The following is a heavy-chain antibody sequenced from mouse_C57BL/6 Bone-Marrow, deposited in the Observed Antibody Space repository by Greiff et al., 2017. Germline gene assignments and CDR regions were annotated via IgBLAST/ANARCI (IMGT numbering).Heavy chain of an antibody. Sequence: QVQLQQPGAELVRPGPSVKLSCKASGYTFTSYWMHWVKQRHGQGLEWIGVIDPSDSYTTYNQKFKGKATLTVDTSSSTAYMQLSSLTSEDSAVYYCARDGNYPAWFAYWGQGTLVTVSA. V-gene: IGHV1-59*01. CDR2: IDPSDSYT. CDR3: ARDGNYPAWFAY. CDR1: GYTFTSYW. J-gene: IGHJ3*01. D-gene: IGHD2-1*01.